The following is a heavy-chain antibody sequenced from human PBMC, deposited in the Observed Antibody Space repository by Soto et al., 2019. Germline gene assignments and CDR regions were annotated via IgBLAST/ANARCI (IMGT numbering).Heavy chain of an antibody. CDR2: ISSSSSYI. Sequence: PGGSLRLSCAASGFTFSSYSMNWVRQAPGKGLEWVSSISSSSSYIYYADSVKGRFTISRDNAKNSLYLQMNSLRAEDTAVYYCARDGSNYVDYYGMDVWGQGTTVTVSS. CDR3: ARDGSNYVDYYGMDV. D-gene: IGHD4-4*01. CDR1: GFTFSSYS. J-gene: IGHJ6*02. V-gene: IGHV3-21*01.